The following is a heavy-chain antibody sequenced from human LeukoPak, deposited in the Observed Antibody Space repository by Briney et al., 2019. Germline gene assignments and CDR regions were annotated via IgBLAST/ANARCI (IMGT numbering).Heavy chain of an antibody. V-gene: IGHV1-2*02. Sequence: ASVKVSCKASGYTFTGYYMHWVRQAPGQGLEWMGWINPNSGGTNYAQKFQGRVTMTRDTSISTAYMELSRLRSDDTAVYYCARDSSHYGSGSYYNTYYFDYWGQGTLVTVSS. D-gene: IGHD3-10*01. J-gene: IGHJ4*02. CDR2: INPNSGGT. CDR1: GYTFTGYY. CDR3: ARDSSHYGSGSYYNTYYFDY.